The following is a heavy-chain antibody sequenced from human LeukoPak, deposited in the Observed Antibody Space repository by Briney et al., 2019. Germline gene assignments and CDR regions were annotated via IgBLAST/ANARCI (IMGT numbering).Heavy chain of an antibody. CDR2: ISSSGSTR. CDR1: GFTFGSYE. Sequence: PGGSLSLSCAASGFTFGSYEMTWVRPAPGKGLEWISYISSSGSTRYYADSVKGRFTVSRDNVKNSLYLQMNSLRAEDTALYYYAREGVAFDYWGQGTLVTVSS. V-gene: IGHV3-48*03. CDR3: AREGVAFDY. J-gene: IGHJ4*02. D-gene: IGHD3-3*01.